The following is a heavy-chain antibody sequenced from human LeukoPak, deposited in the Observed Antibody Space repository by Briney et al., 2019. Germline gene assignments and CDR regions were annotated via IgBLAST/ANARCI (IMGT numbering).Heavy chain of an antibody. CDR1: GGSISSDY. J-gene: IGHJ4*02. Sequence: SETLSLTCTVSGGSISSDYWTWIRQPPGKGLEWIGYISHSGSTKYNPSLKSRVTILADTSKNHFSLTLTSVTAPDTGVYYFSRDPASSGWPWYFKNWGQGTLVTVSS. D-gene: IGHD6-19*01. CDR2: ISHSGST. V-gene: IGHV4-59*01. CDR3: SRDPASSGWPWYFKN.